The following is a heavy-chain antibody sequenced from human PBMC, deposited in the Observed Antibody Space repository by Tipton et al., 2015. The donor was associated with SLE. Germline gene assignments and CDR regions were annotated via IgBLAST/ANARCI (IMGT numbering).Heavy chain of an antibody. D-gene: IGHD3-22*01. Sequence: SLRLSCAASGFTFITDAMSWVRQAPGKGLEWVSVIYSGGSTHYADSVKGRFTISRDNSKKTLYLQLNRLGAEDTAAYYCAKVGDYYDSSGYSQTDAFDIWGQGPMVTVSS. J-gene: IGHJ3*02. V-gene: IGHV3-23*03. CDR2: IYSGGST. CDR1: GFTFITDA. CDR3: AKVGDYYDSSGYSQTDAFDI.